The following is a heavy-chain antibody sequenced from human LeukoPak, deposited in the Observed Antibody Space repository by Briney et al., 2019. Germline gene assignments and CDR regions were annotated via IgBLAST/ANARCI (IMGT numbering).Heavy chain of an antibody. D-gene: IGHD5-18*01. CDR3: ARGGYSSGLDS. CDR2: ISPYNGNT. CDR1: GYTFTSYG. Sequence: ASVKVSCKASGYTFTSYGITWVRQAPGQGLEWMGWISPYNGNTNYAQKLQGRVTMTTDTSTSTAYMELGSLRSDYTAVFYCARGGYSSGLDSWGQGTLVTVSS. V-gene: IGHV1-18*01. J-gene: IGHJ4*02.